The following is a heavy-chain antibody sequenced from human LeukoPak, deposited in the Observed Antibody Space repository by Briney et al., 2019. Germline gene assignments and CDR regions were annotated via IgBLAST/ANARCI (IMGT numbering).Heavy chain of an antibody. D-gene: IGHD4/OR15-4a*01. CDR2: VDPEDGET. CDR1: GYTFTDYY. CDR3: ATIDGLTGFDT. J-gene: IGHJ5*02. Sequence: ASVKVSCKVSGYTFTDYYMHWVQQAPGKGLEWMGLVDPEDGETIYAEKFQGRVTITADTSTDTAYMELSSLRSEDTAVYDCATIDGLTGFDTWGQGTLVTVSS. V-gene: IGHV1-69-2*01.